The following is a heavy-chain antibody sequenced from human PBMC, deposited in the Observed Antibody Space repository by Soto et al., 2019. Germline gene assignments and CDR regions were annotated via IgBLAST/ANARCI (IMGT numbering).Heavy chain of an antibody. D-gene: IGHD3-10*01. CDR1: GFTFISYG. Sequence: QVQLVESGGGVVQPGRSLRLSCAASGFTFISYGMHWVRQAPGKGLEWVAVIWYDGSNKYYADSVKGRFTISRDNSKNTLYLQMNSLRAEDTAMYYCARDRYYYGSGSYYPRDYWGQGTLVTVSS. CDR3: ARDRYYYGSGSYYPRDY. V-gene: IGHV3-33*01. CDR2: IWYDGSNK. J-gene: IGHJ4*02.